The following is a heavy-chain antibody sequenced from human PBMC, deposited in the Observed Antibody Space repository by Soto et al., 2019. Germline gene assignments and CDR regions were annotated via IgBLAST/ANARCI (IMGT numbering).Heavy chain of an antibody. J-gene: IGHJ4*02. CDR1: GGSISSSNW. CDR2: IYHSGST. CDR3: ASLLIPAALLDY. Sequence: SETLSLTCAVSGGSISSSNWWSWVRQPPGKGLEWIGEIYHSGSTNYNPSLKSRVTISVDKSKNQFSLKLSSVTAADTAVYYCASLLIPAALLDYWGQRTLVTVSS. V-gene: IGHV4-4*02. D-gene: IGHD2-2*02.